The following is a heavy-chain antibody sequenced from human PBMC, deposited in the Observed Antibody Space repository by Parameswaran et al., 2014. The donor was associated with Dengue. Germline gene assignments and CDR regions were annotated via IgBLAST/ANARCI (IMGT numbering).Heavy chain of an antibody. CDR3: ARVGKAVAAYGMDV. J-gene: IGHJ6*02. V-gene: IGHV3-64*02. Sequence: WIRQPPGKGLEHISTISNNGGSTYYADSVKGRFTISRDNSKNTLYLQMGSLRLEDKAVYYCARVGKAVAAYGMDVWGQGTTVTVSS. D-gene: IGHD6-19*01. CDR2: ISNNGGST.